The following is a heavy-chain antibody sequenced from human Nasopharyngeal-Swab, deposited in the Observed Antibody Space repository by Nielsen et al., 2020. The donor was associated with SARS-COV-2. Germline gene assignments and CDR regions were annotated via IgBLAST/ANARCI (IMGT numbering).Heavy chain of an antibody. Sequence: GESLKISCAASGFTFSSYGMHWVRQAPGKGLEWVAVISYDGSNKYYADSVKGRFTISRDNSKNTLYLQMNSLRAEDTAVYYCASSSSGEGKHAFDIWGQGTMVTVSS. J-gene: IGHJ3*02. CDR1: GFTFSSYG. CDR2: ISYDGSNK. D-gene: IGHD3-22*01. CDR3: ASSSSGEGKHAFDI. V-gene: IGHV3-30*03.